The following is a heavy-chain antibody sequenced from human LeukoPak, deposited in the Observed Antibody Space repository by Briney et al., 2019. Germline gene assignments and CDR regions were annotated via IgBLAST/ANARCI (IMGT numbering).Heavy chain of an antibody. Sequence: PSETLSLTCTVSGGSISSYDWSWIRQPPGKGLEWIGFVYNSGSTKYNPSLKSRVNISADTSKNQFSLKLSSVTAADTAVYYCARSMDTAMVYFDHWGQGTLVTVSS. V-gene: IGHV4-59*01. CDR1: GGSISSYD. CDR3: ARSMDTAMVYFDH. CDR2: VYNSGST. J-gene: IGHJ4*02. D-gene: IGHD5-18*01.